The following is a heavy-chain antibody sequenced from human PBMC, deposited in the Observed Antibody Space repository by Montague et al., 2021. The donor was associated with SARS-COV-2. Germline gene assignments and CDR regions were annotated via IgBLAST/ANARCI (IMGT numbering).Heavy chain of an antibody. D-gene: IGHD2-21*01. J-gene: IGHJ4*02. CDR2: ISGSGSKT. CDR3: VRDGPERSYVVVSGIQFDS. CDR1: GFIFSDYY. Sequence: SLRLSCAASGFIFSDYYMTWIRQAPGKGLEWVSHISGSGSKTYYADSVKGRFTISRDNAKNSLYLQMNSLRAEDTALYYCVRDGPERSYVVVSGIQFDSWGQGTLVTVSS. V-gene: IGHV3-11*04.